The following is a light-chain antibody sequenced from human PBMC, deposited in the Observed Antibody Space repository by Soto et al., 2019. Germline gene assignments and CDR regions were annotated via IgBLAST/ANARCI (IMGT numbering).Light chain of an antibody. J-gene: IGKJ5*01. CDR1: QSLSFN. CDR2: AAS. Sequence: IVMTQSPATLSVSPWERATLSCRASQSLSFNLAWYQQKPGQAPRLLIYAASTRATGIPARFSGSGSGTEFTLTISSLQPDDFATYYCQQYNSYKITFGQGTRLEIK. CDR3: QQYNSYKIT. V-gene: IGKV3-15*01.